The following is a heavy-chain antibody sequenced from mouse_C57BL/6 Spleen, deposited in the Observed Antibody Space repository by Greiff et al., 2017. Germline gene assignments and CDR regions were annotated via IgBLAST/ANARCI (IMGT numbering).Heavy chain of an antibody. CDR1: GYAFTNYL. CDR2: INPGSGGT. J-gene: IGHJ4*01. D-gene: IGHD1-1*01. Sequence: QVQLQQSGAELVRPGTSVKVSCKASGYAFTNYLIEWVKQRPGQGLEWIGVINPGSGGTNYNEKFKGKATLTADKSSSTAYIQLSSLTSEDSAVYFCARDYVWAMDYWGQGTSVTVSS. V-gene: IGHV1-54*01. CDR3: ARDYVWAMDY.